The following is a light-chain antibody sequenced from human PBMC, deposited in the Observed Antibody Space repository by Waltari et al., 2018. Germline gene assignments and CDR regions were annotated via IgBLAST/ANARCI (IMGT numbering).Light chain of an antibody. CDR1: SSNIGSNT. CDR2: SNN. J-gene: IGLJ2*01. Sequence: QSVLTQPPSASGTPGQRVTISCSGGSSNIGSNTVNWYQQLPGTAPKLLIYSNNQRASGVPDRFSGSKSDTSASLAISGLQSEDEADYYCAAWDDSLNGPVVFGGGTKLTVL. CDR3: AAWDDSLNGPVV. V-gene: IGLV1-44*01.